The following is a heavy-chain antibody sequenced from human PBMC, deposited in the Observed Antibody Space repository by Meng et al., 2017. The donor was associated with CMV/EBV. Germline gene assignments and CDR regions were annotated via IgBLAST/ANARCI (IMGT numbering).Heavy chain of an antibody. J-gene: IGHJ5*02. CDR3: AKASGWSMGRGYHWFDP. Sequence: SLKISCAASGFTFEDYAMHWVRQAPGKGLEWVSGISWNSGSIGYADSVKGRFTSSRDNAKNTLYLQMNSLRAEDTALYYCAKASGWSMGRGYHWFDPWGQGTLVTVSS. CDR2: ISWNSGSI. CDR1: GFTFEDYA. V-gene: IGHV3-9*01. D-gene: IGHD6-19*01.